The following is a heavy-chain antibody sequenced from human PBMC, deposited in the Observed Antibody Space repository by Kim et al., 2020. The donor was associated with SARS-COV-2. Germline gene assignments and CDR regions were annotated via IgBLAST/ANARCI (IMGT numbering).Heavy chain of an antibody. CDR2: ISYDGSNK. J-gene: IGHJ6*01. CDR3: ARARSSLMVCDADYYYG. CDR1: GFTFSSYA. D-gene: IGHD2-8*01. V-gene: IGHV3-30-3*01. Sequence: GGSLRLSCAASGFTFSSYAMHWVRQAPGKGLEWVAVISYDGSNKYYADSVKGRFTISRDNSKNTLYLQMNSLRAEDTAVYYCARARSSLMVCDADYYYG.